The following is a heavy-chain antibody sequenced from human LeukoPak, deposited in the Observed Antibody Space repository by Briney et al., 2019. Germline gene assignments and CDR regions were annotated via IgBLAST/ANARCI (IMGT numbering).Heavy chain of an antibody. D-gene: IGHD4-17*01. V-gene: IGHV1-24*01. Sequence: ASVKVSCKVSGYNLTELSMHWVRRAPGKGLEWMGGFDPEDGETIYAQKFQGRVTMTEDTSTDTAYMELSSLRSEDTAVYYCATSMTTVTIDAFDIWGQGTMVTVSS. CDR1: GYNLTELS. CDR2: FDPEDGET. J-gene: IGHJ3*02. CDR3: ATSMTTVTIDAFDI.